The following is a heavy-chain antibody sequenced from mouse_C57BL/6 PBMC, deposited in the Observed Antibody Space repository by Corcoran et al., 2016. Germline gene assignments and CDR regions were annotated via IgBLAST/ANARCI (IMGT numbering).Heavy chain of an antibody. CDR3: AILITTVVAKGAWFAY. CDR2: ISYDGSN. V-gene: IGHV3-6*01. Sequence: DVQLQESGPGLVKPSQSLSLTCSVTGYSITSGYYWNWIRQFPGNKLEWMGYISYDGSNNYNPSLKNRISITRDTSKNQFFLKLNSVTTEETATYYCAILITTVVAKGAWFAYWGQGTLVTVSA. CDR1: GYSITSGYY. J-gene: IGHJ3*01. D-gene: IGHD1-1*01.